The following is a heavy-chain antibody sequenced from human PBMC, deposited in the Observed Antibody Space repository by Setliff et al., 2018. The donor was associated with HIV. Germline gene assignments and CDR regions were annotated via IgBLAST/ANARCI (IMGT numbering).Heavy chain of an antibody. CDR1: GFTFSRYA. Sequence: GGSLRLSCAASGFTFSRYAMNWIRQAPGKGLEWISYISSSNNANRNYADSVRGRFTISRDNAKNTLYLQMTSLRAEDTAVYYCARGPQYNFWGGYLGLWGRGTLVTVSS. J-gene: IGHJ4*02. CDR2: ISSSNNANR. V-gene: IGHV3-21*05. D-gene: IGHD3-3*01. CDR3: ARGPQYNFWGGYLGL.